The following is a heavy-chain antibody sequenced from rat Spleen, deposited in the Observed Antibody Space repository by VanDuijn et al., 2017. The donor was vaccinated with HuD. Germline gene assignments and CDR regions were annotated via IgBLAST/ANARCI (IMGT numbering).Heavy chain of an antibody. D-gene: IGHD2-3*01. CDR1: GFTFSSFP. CDR3: TREADIPFHYFDY. J-gene: IGHJ2*01. V-gene: IGHV5-46*01. CDR2: ISTSGGRT. Sequence: EVQLVESGGGLVQPGRSMKLSCAASGFTFSSFPMAWVRQAPTKGLEWVATISTSGGRTYYRDSVKGRFTISRDNAKSTLYLQMNSLRSEDTATYSCTREADIPFHYFDYWGQGVLVTVSS.